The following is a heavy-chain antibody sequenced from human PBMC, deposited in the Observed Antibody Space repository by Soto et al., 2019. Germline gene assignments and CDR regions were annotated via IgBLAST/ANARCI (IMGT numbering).Heavy chain of an antibody. CDR1: GGTFSSYA. CDR2: IIPMYGPA. J-gene: IGHJ5*02. CDR3: ARVTSMVRGVIDNWFDP. Sequence: QVPLVQSGAEVKKPGSSVTVSCKASGGTFSSYAIHWVRQAPGQGLEWMGRIIPMYGPAKYAQRFQGRVTITADESTPTVYMELTSLTSQATAVYYCARVTSMVRGVIDNWFDPWGHGTLVTVSS. V-gene: IGHV1-69*18. D-gene: IGHD3-10*01.